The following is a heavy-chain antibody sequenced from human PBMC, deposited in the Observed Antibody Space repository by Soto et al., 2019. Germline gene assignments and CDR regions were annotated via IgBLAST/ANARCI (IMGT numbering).Heavy chain of an antibody. D-gene: IGHD3-22*01. J-gene: IGHJ4*02. CDR1: GSDFVHNW. Sequence: ASGSDFVHNWVHWVRQDPGKGLVWVSRINSDGTTTNYADSVRGRFTISRDNAENTLYLQMDSLRAEDTAVYYCARIGTYYDSSGFLYWGQGT. CDR3: ARIGTYYDSSGFLY. CDR2: INSDGTTT. V-gene: IGHV3-74*01.